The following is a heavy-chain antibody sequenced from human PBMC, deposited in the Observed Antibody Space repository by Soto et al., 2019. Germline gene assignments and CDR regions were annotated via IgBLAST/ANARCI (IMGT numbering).Heavy chain of an antibody. J-gene: IGHJ4*02. CDR2: ISSGGGTV. D-gene: IGHD6-6*01. V-gene: IGHV3-48*03. CDR3: ERKSSDEIDY. CDR1: GFTFSFYD. Sequence: PGGSLRLSCAASGFTFSFYDVNWVRQAPGKGLEWVSYISSGGGTVYYADSVKGRFTISRDNAKNSLYLQMKSLRAEDTAVYYCERKSSDEIDYWGQGTLVTVSS.